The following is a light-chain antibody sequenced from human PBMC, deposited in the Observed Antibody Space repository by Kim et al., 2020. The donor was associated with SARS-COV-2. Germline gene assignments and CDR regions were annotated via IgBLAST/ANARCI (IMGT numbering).Light chain of an antibody. CDR3: QAWDSSTKGV. V-gene: IGLV3-1*01. Sequence: VSPGQTASITCSGDKLGDKYVCWYQQKPGQSPVLVIYQDTKRPSGIPERFSGSNSGNTATLTISGTQAMDEADYFCQAWDSSTKGVFGGGTKLTVL. CDR1: KLGDKY. J-gene: IGLJ3*02. CDR2: QDT.